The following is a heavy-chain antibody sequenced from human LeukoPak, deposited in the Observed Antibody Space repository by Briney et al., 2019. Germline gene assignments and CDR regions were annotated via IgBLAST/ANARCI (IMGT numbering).Heavy chain of an antibody. CDR3: AKDRYYYDSSGYLTPYYYYYGMDV. V-gene: IGHV3-23*01. CDR2: ISGSGGST. J-gene: IGHJ6*02. CDR1: GFTFSSYA. D-gene: IGHD3-22*01. Sequence: GGSLRLSCAASGFTFSSYAMSWVRQAPGKGLHWVSGISGSGGSTYYADSVKGRFTISRDNSKNTLYLQMNSLRAEDTAVYYCAKDRYYYDSSGYLTPYYYYYGMDVWGQGTTVTVSS.